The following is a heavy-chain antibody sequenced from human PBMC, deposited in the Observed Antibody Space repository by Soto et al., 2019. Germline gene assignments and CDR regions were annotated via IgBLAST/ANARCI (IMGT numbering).Heavy chain of an antibody. J-gene: IGHJ4*02. CDR2: ISSSGRTI. CDR1: GFTLSVYY. V-gene: IGHV3-11*01. CDR3: ARNSEHFDS. D-gene: IGHD6-13*01. Sequence: QVQLVESGGGLVKPGGSLRLACAASGFTLSVYYMSWIRQAPGKGLEWISYISSSGRTIYYADSAKGRFTISRDNAKNSLYLQLNSLRAEDTAVYYCARNSEHFDSSGQGVLVTVSS.